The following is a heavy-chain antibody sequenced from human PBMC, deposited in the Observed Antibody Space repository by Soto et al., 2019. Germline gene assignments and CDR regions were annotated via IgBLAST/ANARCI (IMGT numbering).Heavy chain of an antibody. CDR2: IKHDGSEI. J-gene: IGHJ4*02. V-gene: IGHV3-7*01. Sequence: DVQLVESGGGLVQPGGSLRLSCVASGFTFSRYWMSWVRQAPGKGLEWVANIKHDGSEIYSIDSVKGRFTISRDNAKDSLYLQMNSLRVEDTAVYYCARDTDDFGDNYWGQGTLVTVSS. D-gene: IGHD4-17*01. CDR3: ARDTDDFGDNY. CDR1: GFTFSRYW.